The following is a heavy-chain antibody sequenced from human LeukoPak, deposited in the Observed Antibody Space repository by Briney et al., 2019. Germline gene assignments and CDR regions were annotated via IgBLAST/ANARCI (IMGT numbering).Heavy chain of an antibody. CDR2: IYYSGST. V-gene: IGHV4-30-4*08. Sequence: SETLSLTCIVSGGSISSGDYYWSWIRQPPGKGLVWIGYIYYSGSTYYNPSLKSRVTISVDPSKNRFSLKLSSVTAADTAVYYCARADYYYGSGSTSDYWGQGTLVTVSS. D-gene: IGHD3-10*01. J-gene: IGHJ4*02. CDR3: ARADYYYGSGSTSDY. CDR1: GGSISSGDYY.